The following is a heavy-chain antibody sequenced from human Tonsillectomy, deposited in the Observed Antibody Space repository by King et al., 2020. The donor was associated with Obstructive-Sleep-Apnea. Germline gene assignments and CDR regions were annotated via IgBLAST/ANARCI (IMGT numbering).Heavy chain of an antibody. CDR3: AGDPTYCGGDCYSN. D-gene: IGHD2-21*02. CDR1: GGTFSSYS. J-gene: IGHJ3*01. CDR2: ISPIFVTA. Sequence: VQLVESGAEVKKPGSSVKVSCKASGGTFSSYSISWVRQAPGQGLEWMGGISPIFVTANYAQKVQGRVTITADESTSTAYMELSSLRSEDTAVYYCAGDPTYCGGDCYSNWGQGTMVTVSS. V-gene: IGHV1-69*01.